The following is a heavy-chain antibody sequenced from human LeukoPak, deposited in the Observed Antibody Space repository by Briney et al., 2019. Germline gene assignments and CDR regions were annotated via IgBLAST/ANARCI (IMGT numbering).Heavy chain of an antibody. CDR1: GGSISSYY. D-gene: IGHD3-10*01. V-gene: IGHV4-59*01. Sequence: SETLSLTCTVSGGSISSYYWSWIRQPPGKGLEWIGYIYYSGSTNYNPSLKSRVTISVDTSKNQFSLKLSSVTAADTAVYYCARGGGGSGSYSSFYFDYWGQGTLVTVSS. CDR2: IYYSGST. CDR3: ARGGGGSGSYSSFYFDY. J-gene: IGHJ4*02.